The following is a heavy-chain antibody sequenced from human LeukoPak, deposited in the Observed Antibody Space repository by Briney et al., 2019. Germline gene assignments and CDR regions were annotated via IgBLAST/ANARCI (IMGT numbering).Heavy chain of an antibody. CDR1: GFTFSSYA. D-gene: IGHD1-26*01. J-gene: IGHJ4*02. Sequence: PGGSLRLSCAASGFTFSSYAMSWVRQAPGKGLEWVSAISDSGGSTYYADSVKGRFTISRDNSKNMRCLQMNSLRAEDTALYYCAYQRDLVGATDFWGQGTLVTVSS. CDR2: ISDSGGST. CDR3: AYQRDLVGATDF. V-gene: IGHV3-23*01.